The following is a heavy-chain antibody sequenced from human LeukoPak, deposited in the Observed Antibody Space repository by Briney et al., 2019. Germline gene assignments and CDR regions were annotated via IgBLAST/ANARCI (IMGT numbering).Heavy chain of an antibody. Sequence: SETLSLTCTVSGYSISSSYYWGWIRQPPGKGLEWIGSIYYSGSTYYNPSLKSRVTISVDTSKNQFSLKLSSVTAADTAVYYCAREVGRELLIPDYFDYWGQGTLVTVSS. J-gene: IGHJ4*02. CDR3: AREVGRELLIPDYFDY. CDR1: GYSISSSYY. CDR2: IYYSGST. D-gene: IGHD1-26*01. V-gene: IGHV4-38-2*02.